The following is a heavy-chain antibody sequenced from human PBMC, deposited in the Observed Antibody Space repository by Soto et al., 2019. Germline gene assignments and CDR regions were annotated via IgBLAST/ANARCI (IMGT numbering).Heavy chain of an antibody. Sequence: SETLSLTCTVSGGSISSGYYSWSWIRQHPGKGLEWIGYTYYSGSTFYNPSLKSRVTISVDTSDNQFSLRLSSVTPADTAVYYCARAENWFDPWGQGTLVTV. CDR1: GGSISSGYYS. J-gene: IGHJ5*02. CDR3: ARAENWFDP. CDR2: TYYSGST. V-gene: IGHV4-31*03.